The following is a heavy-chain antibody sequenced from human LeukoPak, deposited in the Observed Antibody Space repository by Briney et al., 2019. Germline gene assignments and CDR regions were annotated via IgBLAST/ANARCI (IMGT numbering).Heavy chain of an antibody. D-gene: IGHD5-24*01. CDR1: GYTFTSYG. CDR3: ATSINTATDVYYYMDV. V-gene: IGHV1-2*02. J-gene: IGHJ6*03. CDR2: INPNSGGT. Sequence: ASVKVSCKASGYTFTSYGISWVRQAPGQGLGWMGWINPNSGGTNYAQKFQGRVTMNRDTSISTAYMELSRLRSDDTAVYYCATSINTATDVYYYMDVWGKGTTVTVSS.